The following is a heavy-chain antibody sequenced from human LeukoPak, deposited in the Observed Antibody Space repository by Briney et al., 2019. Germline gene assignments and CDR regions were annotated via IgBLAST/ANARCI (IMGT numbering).Heavy chain of an antibody. J-gene: IGHJ4*02. D-gene: IGHD3-10*01. V-gene: IGHV3-23*01. Sequence: GGSLRLSCAASGFTFSSYAMSWVRQAPGKGLEWVSAISGSGGSTYYADSVKGRFTISRDNSKNTLYLQMNSLRAEDTAVHYCAKGEGSGSYLRIFDYWGQGPLVTVSS. CDR3: AKGEGSGSYLRIFDY. CDR2: ISGSGGST. CDR1: GFTFSSYA.